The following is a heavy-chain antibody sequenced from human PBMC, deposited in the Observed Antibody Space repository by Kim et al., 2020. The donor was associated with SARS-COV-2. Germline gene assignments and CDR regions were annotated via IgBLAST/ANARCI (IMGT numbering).Heavy chain of an antibody. V-gene: IGHV1-58*01. D-gene: IGHD3-10*01. CDR1: GFTFTSSA. Sequence: SVKVSCKASGFTFTSSAVQWVRQAHGQRLEWIGWIVVGSGNTNYAQKFQERVTITRDMSTSTAYMELSSLRSEDTAVYYCAADSSGDYYGSGSYPLIFDYWGQGTLVTVSS. CDR3: AADSSGDYYGSGSYPLIFDY. CDR2: IVVGSGNT. J-gene: IGHJ4*02.